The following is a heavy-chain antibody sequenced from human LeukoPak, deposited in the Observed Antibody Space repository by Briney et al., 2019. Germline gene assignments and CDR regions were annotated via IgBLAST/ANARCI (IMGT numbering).Heavy chain of an antibody. CDR3: SRESRPFCPFGH. V-gene: IGHV4-4*02. J-gene: IGHJ4*02. Sequence: SQTLSLTCGVSGGPITTTNYWSWVRQPPGGGLEWIGEVSLAGRTRYNSSLKNRVNISIDKSKNHLYLNLASVTAADTAVYYCSRESRPFCPFGHWGQGTLVAVTS. CDR2: VSLAGRT. CDR1: GGPITTTNY.